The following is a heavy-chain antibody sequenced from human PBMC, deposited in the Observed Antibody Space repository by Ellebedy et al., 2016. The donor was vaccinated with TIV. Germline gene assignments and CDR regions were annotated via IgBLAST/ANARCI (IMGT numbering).Heavy chain of an antibody. J-gene: IGHJ4*02. Sequence: PGGSLRLSCAASGFTFSGYYMSWFRQAPGKGLECVANIKQDGSEKSYVDSVKGRFTISRDNAKNSLYLQMNSLRAEDTAVYYCSRHTDYALDYWGQGALVTVSS. CDR3: SRHTDYALDY. D-gene: IGHD4-17*01. CDR1: GFTFSGYY. V-gene: IGHV3-7*01. CDR2: IKQDGSEK.